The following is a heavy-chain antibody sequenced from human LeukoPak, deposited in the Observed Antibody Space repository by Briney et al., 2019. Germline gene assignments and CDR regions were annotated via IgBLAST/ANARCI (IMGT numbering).Heavy chain of an antibody. Sequence: ASVEVSCKASGYTFTSYYMHWVRQAPGPGLEWMGISNPCCGRTSYAQKFQGRVTITRDTSTSTVYMELSSLRSEDTAVYYCARTINGRGYSYGYAYWGQGTLVTVSS. J-gene: IGHJ4*02. D-gene: IGHD5-18*01. CDR1: GYTFTSYY. CDR3: ARTINGRGYSYGYAY. V-gene: IGHV1-46*01. CDR2: SNPCCGRT.